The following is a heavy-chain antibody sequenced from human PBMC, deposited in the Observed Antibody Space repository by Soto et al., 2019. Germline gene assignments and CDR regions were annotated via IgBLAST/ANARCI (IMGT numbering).Heavy chain of an antibody. J-gene: IGHJ4*02. D-gene: IGHD3-3*01. CDR1: GFTFSSYG. Sequence: QVQLVESGGGVVQPGKSLRLSCAASGFTFSSYGMHWVRQAPGKGLEWVAVISYDGNNKYYADSVKGRFTISRDNSKNTLYLQMNSLRAEDTAVYYCANGGTYYEFWSGPFNWGQGTLVTVSS. CDR3: ANGGTYYEFWSGPFN. V-gene: IGHV3-30*18. CDR2: ISYDGNNK.